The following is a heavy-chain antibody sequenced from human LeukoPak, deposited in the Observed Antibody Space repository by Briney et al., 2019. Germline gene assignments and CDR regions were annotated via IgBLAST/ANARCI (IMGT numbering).Heavy chain of an antibody. CDR1: GGSISSSSYY. Sequence: TPSETLSLTCTVSGGSISSSSYYWGWIRQPPGKGLEWIGSIYYSGSTYYNPSLKSRVTISVDTSKNQFSLKLSSVTAADTAVYYCARPLYGDYVGPFDYWGQGTLVTVSS. V-gene: IGHV4-39*01. J-gene: IGHJ4*02. CDR2: IYYSGST. D-gene: IGHD4-17*01. CDR3: ARPLYGDYVGPFDY.